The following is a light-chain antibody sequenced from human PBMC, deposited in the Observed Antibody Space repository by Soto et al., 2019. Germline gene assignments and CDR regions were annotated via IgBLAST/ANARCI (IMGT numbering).Light chain of an antibody. CDR1: PSVSTN. Sequence: EIVMTQSPDTLSVSPGERATLSCRASPSVSTNLAWYQQKPGQAPRLLIYGASTRATGIPARFSGSGSGTEFSLAISSLQSEDFSVYHCQQYNNLPYTFGQGTKLEIK. J-gene: IGKJ2*01. CDR2: GAS. CDR3: QQYNNLPYT. V-gene: IGKV3-15*01.